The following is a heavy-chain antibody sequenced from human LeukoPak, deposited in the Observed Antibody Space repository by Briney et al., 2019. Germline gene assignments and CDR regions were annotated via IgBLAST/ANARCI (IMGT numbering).Heavy chain of an antibody. D-gene: IGHD1-26*01. V-gene: IGHV3-21*01. CDR3: ARDPYSGRYGAFYYYYMDV. CDR1: GFTFSNYN. Sequence: PGGSLRLSCAASGFTFSNYNMNWVRQAPGKGLEWVSSITSSSTYIYYADSVKGRFTISRDNAKNSLYLQMNSLRAEDSAVYYCARDPYSGRYGAFYYYYMDVWGKGTTVTISS. CDR2: ITSSSTYI. J-gene: IGHJ6*03.